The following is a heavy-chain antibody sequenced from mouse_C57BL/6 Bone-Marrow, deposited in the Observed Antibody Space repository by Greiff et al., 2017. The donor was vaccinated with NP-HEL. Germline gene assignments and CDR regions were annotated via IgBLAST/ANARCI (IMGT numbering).Heavy chain of an antibody. CDR1: GFNIKDDY. CDR3: TAKGLRVFDY. D-gene: IGHD2-2*01. V-gene: IGHV14-4*01. J-gene: IGHJ2*01. CDR2: IDPENGDT. Sequence: VQLKESGAELVRPGASVKLSCTASGFNIKDDYMHWVKQRPEQGLEWIGWIDPENGDTEYASKFQGKATITADTSSNTAYLQLSILTSEDTAVYYCTAKGLRVFDYWGQGTTLTVSS.